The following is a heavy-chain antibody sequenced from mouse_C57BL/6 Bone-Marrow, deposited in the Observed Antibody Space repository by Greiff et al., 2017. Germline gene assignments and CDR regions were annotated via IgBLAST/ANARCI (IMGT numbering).Heavy chain of an antibody. J-gene: IGHJ4*01. CDR2: IDPANGNT. Sequence: VQLQQSVAELVRPGASVKLSCTASGFNIKNTYMHWVKQRPEQGLEWIGRIDPANGNTKYAPKFQGKATITADTSSNTAYLQLSSLTSEDTAIYDCAGYPPFTTVVAREAMDYGGQGTSVTVSS. CDR3: AGYPPFTTVVAREAMDY. V-gene: IGHV14-3*01. D-gene: IGHD1-1*01. CDR1: GFNIKNTY.